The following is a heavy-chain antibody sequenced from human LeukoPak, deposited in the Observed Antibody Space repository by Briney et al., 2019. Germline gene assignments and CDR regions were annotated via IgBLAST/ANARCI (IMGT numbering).Heavy chain of an antibody. Sequence: ASVKVSCKASGYSFITYGICWVRRAPGQGLEWMGWISVHNGDTNYAQKFQGRVTMTTDTSTDTAYMELNNLTSDDTAIYYCARDLIGYSYGLTSDYWGQGTLVTVSS. V-gene: IGHV1-18*01. J-gene: IGHJ4*02. CDR1: GYSFITYG. CDR2: ISVHNGDT. D-gene: IGHD5-18*01. CDR3: ARDLIGYSYGLTSDY.